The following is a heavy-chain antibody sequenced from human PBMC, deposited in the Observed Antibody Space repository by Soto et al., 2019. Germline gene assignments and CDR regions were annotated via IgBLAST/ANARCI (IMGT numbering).Heavy chain of an antibody. CDR2: INPNSGGT. V-gene: IGHV1-2*04. J-gene: IGHJ6*02. CDR1: GYTFTGYY. D-gene: IGHD2-2*01. Sequence: ASVKVSCKASGYTFTGYYMHWVRQAPGQGLEWMGWINPNSGGTNYAQKFQGWVTMTRDTSISTAYMELSRLRSDDTAVYYCAILLGYCSSTSCSADYGMDVWGQGTTVTVS. CDR3: AILLGYCSSTSCSADYGMDV.